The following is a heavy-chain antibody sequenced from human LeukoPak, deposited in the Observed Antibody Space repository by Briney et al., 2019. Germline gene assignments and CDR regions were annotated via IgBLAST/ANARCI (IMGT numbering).Heavy chain of an antibody. Sequence: SGGSLRLSCAASGFTFSSYSMNWVRQAPGKGLEWVSSISSSSSYIYYADSVKGRFTISRDNAKNSLYLQMNSLRAEDTAVYYCARDEGVRYCSSTSCLFDYWGQGTLVTVSS. J-gene: IGHJ4*02. CDR1: GFTFSSYS. V-gene: IGHV3-21*01. CDR2: ISSSSSYI. CDR3: ARDEGVRYCSSTSCLFDY. D-gene: IGHD2-2*01.